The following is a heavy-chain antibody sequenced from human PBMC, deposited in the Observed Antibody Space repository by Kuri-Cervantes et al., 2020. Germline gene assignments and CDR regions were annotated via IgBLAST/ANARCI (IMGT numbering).Heavy chain of an antibody. CDR3: AKAAAYDSSGYLFDY. CDR1: GFTFSSYG. D-gene: IGHD3-22*01. CDR2: ISYDGSNK. Sequence: GESLKISCAASGFTFSSYGMHWVRQAPGKGLEWVAVISYDGSNKYYADSVKGRFTISRDNSKNTLYLQMNSLRAEDTAVYYCAKAAAYDSSGYLFDYWGQGTLVTVSS. V-gene: IGHV3-30*18. J-gene: IGHJ4*02.